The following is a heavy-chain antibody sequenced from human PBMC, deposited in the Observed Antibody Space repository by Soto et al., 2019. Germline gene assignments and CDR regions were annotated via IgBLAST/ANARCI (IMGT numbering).Heavy chain of an antibody. CDR3: ARDYSITGTTVGWFDP. D-gene: IGHD1-20*01. V-gene: IGHV1-69*01. CDR1: GGTFSSYA. CDR2: IIPIFGTA. J-gene: IGHJ5*02. Sequence: QVQLVQSGAEVKKPGSSVKVSCKASGGTFSSYAISWVRQAPGQGLEWMGGIIPIFGTANYAQKFQGRVTITAAESTSTAYMELSSLRSEDTAVYYGARDYSITGTTVGWFDPWGQGTLVTVSS.